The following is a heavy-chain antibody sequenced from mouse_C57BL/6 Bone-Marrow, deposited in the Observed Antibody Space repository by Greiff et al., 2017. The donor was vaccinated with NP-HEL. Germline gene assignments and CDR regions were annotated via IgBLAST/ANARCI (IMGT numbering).Heavy chain of an antibody. CDR3: ARASFDY. V-gene: IGHV5-6*01. Sequence: EVNVVESGGDLVKPGGSLKLSCAASGFTFSSYGMSWVRQTPDKRLEWVATISSGGSYTYYPDSVKGRFTISRDNAKNTLYLQMSSLKSEDTAMYYCARASFDYWGQGTTLTVSS. CDR2: ISSGGSYT. J-gene: IGHJ2*01. CDR1: GFTFSSYG.